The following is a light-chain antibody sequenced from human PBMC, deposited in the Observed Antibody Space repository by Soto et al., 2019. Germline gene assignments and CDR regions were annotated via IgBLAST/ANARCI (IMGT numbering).Light chain of an antibody. CDR1: SSDVGSYNL. Sequence: QSALTQPASVSGSPGQSITISCTGTSSDVGSYNLVSWYQQHPGKAPKLMIYEGSKRPSGVSNRFSGSKSGNTASLTISGLQDDDEADYYCCSYAGSSTSVFGGGTKLTGL. CDR2: EGS. J-gene: IGLJ2*01. CDR3: CSYAGSSTSV. V-gene: IGLV2-23*01.